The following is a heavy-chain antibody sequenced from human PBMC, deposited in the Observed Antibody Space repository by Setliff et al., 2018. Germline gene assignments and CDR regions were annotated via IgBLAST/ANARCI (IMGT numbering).Heavy chain of an antibody. Sequence: SETLSLTCAASGGTFTYYYWTWIRQSPGKGLEWIGEINHSGSPNYNPSLKNRVTISIDTSRNQFSLKLNSMTTADTAVYYCARGRNIAARILDSWGQGTLVTVSS. J-gene: IGHJ4*02. V-gene: IGHV4-34*01. CDR1: GGTFTYYY. D-gene: IGHD6-6*01. CDR2: INHSGSP. CDR3: ARGRNIAARILDS.